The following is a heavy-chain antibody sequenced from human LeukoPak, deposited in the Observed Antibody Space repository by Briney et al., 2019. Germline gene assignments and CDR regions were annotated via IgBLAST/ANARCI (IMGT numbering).Heavy chain of an antibody. V-gene: IGHV3-30*03. Sequence: GGSLRLSCAASGFTFSSYGMHWVRQAPGKGLEWVAVISYDGSNKYYADSVKGRFTSSRDNSKNTLYLQMNSLRAEDTAVYYCVFEGRADAFDIWGQGTMVTVSS. D-gene: IGHD3-10*01. CDR1: GFTFSSYG. J-gene: IGHJ3*02. CDR3: VFEGRADAFDI. CDR2: ISYDGSNK.